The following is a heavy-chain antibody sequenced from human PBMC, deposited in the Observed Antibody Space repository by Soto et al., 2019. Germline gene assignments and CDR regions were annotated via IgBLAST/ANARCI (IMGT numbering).Heavy chain of an antibody. CDR1: GFTFSSYS. CDR2: IITITGSI. D-gene: IGHD5-12*01. J-gene: IGHJ4*02. V-gene: IGHV3-21*01. Sequence: GVSLRLSCAASGFTFSSYSMNWVRQAPGKGLEWVSIITITGSIDYADSVKGRFTISRDNAKSSLYLQMNSLRAEDTAVYYCARDSREYNAYDYNWGQGTLVTVSS. CDR3: ARDSREYNAYDYN.